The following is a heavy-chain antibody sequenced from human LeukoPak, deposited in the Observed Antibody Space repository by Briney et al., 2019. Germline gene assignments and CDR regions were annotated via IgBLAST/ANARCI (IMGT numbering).Heavy chain of an antibody. J-gene: IGHJ3*01. Sequence: ASVKVSCKASGDTFTTYYMHWVRQAPGQGLEWMGIINPSGGDTRYAQKFQGRVSMTRDTSTSTVYMELSSLRSEDTAVYYCARDGGGQDFDVWGQGTMVTVSS. CDR2: INPSGGDT. CDR3: ARDGGGQDFDV. V-gene: IGHV1-46*01. CDR1: GDTFTTYY. D-gene: IGHD3-16*01.